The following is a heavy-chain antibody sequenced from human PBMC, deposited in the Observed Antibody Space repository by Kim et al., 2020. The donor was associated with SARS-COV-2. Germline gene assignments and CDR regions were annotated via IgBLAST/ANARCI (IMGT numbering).Heavy chain of an antibody. CDR1: GGSFSGYQ. V-gene: IGHV4-34*01. Sequence: SETLSLTCVVYGGSFSGYQWNWIRQPPGKGLELIGEINHSGSTNYNPSLKSRVTMSVDTSKNQFSLKLTSITAADTAVYYCARGKRYFDWLFPYYFDYWGQGPWSPSPQ. J-gene: IGHJ4*02. CDR2: INHSGST. CDR3: ARGKRYFDWLFPYYFDY. D-gene: IGHD3-9*01.